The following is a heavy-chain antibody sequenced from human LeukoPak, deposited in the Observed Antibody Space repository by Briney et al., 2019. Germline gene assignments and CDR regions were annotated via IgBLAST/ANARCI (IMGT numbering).Heavy chain of an antibody. CDR1: GFTFDNYG. CDR3: ARHDFWSGFKGGDY. Sequence: GGSLRLSRAASGFTFDNYGMSWVRQVPGKGLEWVSSINGNGGSTAYADSVKGRFTISRDNAKNSLYLQMNSLRAEDTAFYYCARHDFWSGFKGGDYWGQGTLVTVSS. J-gene: IGHJ4*02. CDR2: INGNGGST. D-gene: IGHD3-3*01. V-gene: IGHV3-20*04.